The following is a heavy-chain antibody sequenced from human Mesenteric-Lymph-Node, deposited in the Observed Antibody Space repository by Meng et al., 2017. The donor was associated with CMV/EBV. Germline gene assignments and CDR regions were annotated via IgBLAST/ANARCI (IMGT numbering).Heavy chain of an antibody. CDR2: ISWNSGSI. Sequence: GESLKISCAASGFTFSSYAMSWVRQAPGKGLEWVSGISWNSGSIGYADSVKGRFTISRDNSKNTLYLQMNSLRVEDTAVYYCAKDQRHCSGGKCLFDYWGQGTAVTVSS. CDR1: GFTFSSYA. V-gene: IGHV3-23*01. J-gene: IGHJ4*02. D-gene: IGHD2-15*01. CDR3: AKDQRHCSGGKCLFDY.